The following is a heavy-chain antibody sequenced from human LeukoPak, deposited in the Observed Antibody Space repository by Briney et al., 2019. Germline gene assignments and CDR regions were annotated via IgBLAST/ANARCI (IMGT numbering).Heavy chain of an antibody. J-gene: IGHJ5*02. D-gene: IGHD3-10*01. CDR2: IYYSGST. V-gene: IGHV4-39*01. CDR3: ARALGITMVRGVNRWFDP. Sequence: SETLSLTCTVSGASISSGTYYWAWIRQPPGKGLEWIGNIYYSGSTFYNPPLESRVTISVDTSKNQFSLKLSSVTAADTAVYYCARALGITMVRGVNRWFDPWGQGTLVTVSS. CDR1: GASISSGTYY.